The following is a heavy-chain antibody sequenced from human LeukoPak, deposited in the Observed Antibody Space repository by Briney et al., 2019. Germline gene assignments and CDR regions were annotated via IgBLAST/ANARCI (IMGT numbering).Heavy chain of an antibody. J-gene: IGHJ3*02. CDR1: VYTFTSYG. CDR2: ISAYNGNT. CDR3: ARVPPDDSKGAFDI. Sequence: ASVKVSCKASVYTFTSYGISWVRQAPGQGLEWMGWISAYNGNTNYAQKLQGRVTMTTDTSTSTAYMELRSLRSDDTAVYYRARVPPDDSKGAFDIWGQGTMATVSS. V-gene: IGHV1-18*01. D-gene: IGHD3-3*01.